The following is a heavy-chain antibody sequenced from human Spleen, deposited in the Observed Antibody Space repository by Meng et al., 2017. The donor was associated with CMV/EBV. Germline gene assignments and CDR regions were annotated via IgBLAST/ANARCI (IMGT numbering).Heavy chain of an antibody. CDR3: AGYPQTYPYSSSS. V-gene: IGHV3-38-3*01. CDR2: ISFGST. CDR1: DCIVISNE. Sequence: GESLKISCAASDCIVISNEMRWVRQAPGKGLEWVSSISFGSTMYADSKKARFTIARDNFKSTRHVQMNSLRAEDTAMYYCAGYPQTYPYSSSSWGQGTLVTVSS. D-gene: IGHD6-13*01. J-gene: IGHJ4*02.